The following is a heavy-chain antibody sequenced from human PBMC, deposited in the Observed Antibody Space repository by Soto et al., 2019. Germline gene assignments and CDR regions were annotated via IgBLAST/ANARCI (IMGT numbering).Heavy chain of an antibody. CDR3: ASSDSQMRCSSTSCYNMWAFDI. V-gene: IGHV1-46*01. Sequence: GASVKVSCKASGYTFTSYYMHWVRQAPGQGLEWMGIINPSGGSTSYAQKFQGRVTMTRDTSTSTVYMELSSLRSEDTAVYYCASSDSQMRCSSTSCYNMWAFDIWGQGTMVTVSS. J-gene: IGHJ3*02. CDR1: GYTFTSYY. CDR2: INPSGGST. D-gene: IGHD2-2*02.